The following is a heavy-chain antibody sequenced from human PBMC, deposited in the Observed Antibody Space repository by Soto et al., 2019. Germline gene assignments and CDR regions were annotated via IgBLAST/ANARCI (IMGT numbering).Heavy chain of an antibody. CDR3: ARSVDP. CDR1: GGSIGTYY. J-gene: IGHJ5*02. V-gene: IGHV4-59*08. Sequence: SETLSLTCTVSGGSIGTYYWSWIRQPPGKGLEWIGYIYYRGNTDYNPSLKSRVTISLDTPKNQFSLKLSSVTAADTAVYYCARSVDPWGQGILVTVSS. CDR2: IYYRGNT.